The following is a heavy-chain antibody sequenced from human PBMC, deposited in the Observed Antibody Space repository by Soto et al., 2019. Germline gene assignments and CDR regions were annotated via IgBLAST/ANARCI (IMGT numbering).Heavy chain of an antibody. Sequence: QVQLQESGPGLVKPSQTLSLTCTVSGGSISSGDYYWSWIRQPPGKGLEWIGYIYYSGSTYYNPSLKSRVTISVDTSKNQFSLKLSSVTAADTAVYYCAYYGSGSYFAGSNWFDPWGQGTLVTVSS. CDR3: AYYGSGSYFAGSNWFDP. CDR1: GGSISSGDYY. D-gene: IGHD3-10*01. V-gene: IGHV4-30-4*01. J-gene: IGHJ5*02. CDR2: IYYSGST.